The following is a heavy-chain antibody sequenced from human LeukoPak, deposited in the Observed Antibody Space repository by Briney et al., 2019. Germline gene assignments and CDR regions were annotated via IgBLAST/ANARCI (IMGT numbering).Heavy chain of an antibody. D-gene: IGHD2-21*01. CDR2: IKSKSDGETT. Sequence: PGGSLRLSCAASGFTFNDASMSWVRQAPGKGLEWVGRIKSKSDGETTDYAAPVKGRFTISRDDSINTLYLQINGLKTEDTAVYYCTTDIQDYWGQGTLVTVSS. V-gene: IGHV3-15*01. J-gene: IGHJ4*02. CDR3: TTDIQDY. CDR1: GFTFNDAS.